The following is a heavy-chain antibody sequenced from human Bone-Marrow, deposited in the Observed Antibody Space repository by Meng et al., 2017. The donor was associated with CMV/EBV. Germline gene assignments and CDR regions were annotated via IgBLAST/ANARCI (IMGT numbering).Heavy chain of an antibody. Sequence: SEPLSLTCTVSGYSISSGYYWGWIRQPPGKGLEWIGSIYHSGRTYYNPSLKSRVTISVDTSKNQFSLQLSSVTAADTAVYYCARTAVAGTVDYWGQGTLVTVSS. J-gene: IGHJ4*02. D-gene: IGHD6-19*01. CDR2: IYHSGRT. CDR1: GYSISSGYY. CDR3: ARTAVAGTVDY. V-gene: IGHV4-38-2*02.